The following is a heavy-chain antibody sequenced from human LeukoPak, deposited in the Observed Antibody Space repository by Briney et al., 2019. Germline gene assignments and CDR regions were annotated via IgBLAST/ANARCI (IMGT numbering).Heavy chain of an antibody. D-gene: IGHD2-15*01. Sequence: PLETLSLTCSLSGGSIISAVHYWDSIRQPPGKGLEWIGSIFYTGSSWVKPSLHSRASISVDTSRNQFSLRLYSVSATDTALYYCARRASGSGGTQAGMDVWGQGTTVIVSS. V-gene: IGHV4-39*01. CDR2: IFYTGSS. J-gene: IGHJ6*02. CDR3: ARRASGSGGTQAGMDV. CDR1: GGSIISAVHY.